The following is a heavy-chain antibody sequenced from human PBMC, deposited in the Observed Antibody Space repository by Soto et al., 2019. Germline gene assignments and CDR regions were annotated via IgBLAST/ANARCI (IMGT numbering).Heavy chain of an antibody. D-gene: IGHD6-13*01. CDR2: ISSSGSTI. J-gene: IGHJ6*02. Sequence: PGGSLRLSCAASGFTFSSYEMNWVRQAPGKGLEWVSYISSSGSTIYYADPVKGRFTISRDNAKNSLYLQMNSLRAEDTAVYYCATSSSPPLDVWGQGTTVTVSS. CDR1: GFTFSSYE. V-gene: IGHV3-48*03. CDR3: ATSSSPPLDV.